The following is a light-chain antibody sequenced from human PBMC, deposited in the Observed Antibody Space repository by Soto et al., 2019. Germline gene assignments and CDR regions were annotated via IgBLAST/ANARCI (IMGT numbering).Light chain of an antibody. J-gene: IGLJ2*01. CDR3: SSFAGGGNPVL. CDR1: SSDVGGYNY. Sequence: QSALTQPPSASGSLGQSVTISCTGTSSDVGGYNYVSWHQQHPGKAPKVMIYEVTKRPPGVPDRFSGSKSGTTASLTVSGLPAEDEADYYCSSFAGGGNPVLLGGGTQLTVL. CDR2: EVT. V-gene: IGLV2-8*01.